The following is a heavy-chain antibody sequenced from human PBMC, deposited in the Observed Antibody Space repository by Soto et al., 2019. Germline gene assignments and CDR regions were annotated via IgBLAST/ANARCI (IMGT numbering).Heavy chain of an antibody. Sequence: DSVKGRFTISRDDAKSSLFLQMNSLRAEDTAVYYCARDHAYGFDLWGQGTMVTVSS. V-gene: IGHV3-7*01. CDR3: ARDHAYGFDL. J-gene: IGHJ3*01.